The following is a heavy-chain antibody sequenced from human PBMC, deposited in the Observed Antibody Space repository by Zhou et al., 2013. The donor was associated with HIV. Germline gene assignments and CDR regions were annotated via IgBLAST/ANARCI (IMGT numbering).Heavy chain of an antibody. CDR1: GGAFSRYA. CDR3: GRGPYYSDTPGGPLDI. J-gene: IGHJ3*02. D-gene: IGHD2-15*01. Sequence: QVQLVQSGAEVKKPGSSVKVSCKASGGAFSRYAVSWVRQAPGQGLEWMGRIMPIFGVTDYAQKFKGRVTITADKSTSTAYMELRSPRSEDTALYYCGRGPYYSDTPGGPLDIWGQGTWVTISS. V-gene: IGHV1-69*04. CDR2: IMPIFGVT.